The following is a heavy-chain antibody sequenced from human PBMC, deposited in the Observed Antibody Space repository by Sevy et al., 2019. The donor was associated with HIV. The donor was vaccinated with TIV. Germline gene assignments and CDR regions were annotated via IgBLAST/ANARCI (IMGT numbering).Heavy chain of an antibody. D-gene: IGHD6-19*01. CDR3: VRAIQSDGSF. CDR2: IRQDGSEI. V-gene: IGHV3-7*01. J-gene: IGHJ4*02. Sequence: VGSLRLSCVASGFNLENFWMNWVRQAPGKGLEWVANIRQDGSEIYDVASVKGRFTISRDNARNLVYLQMNSLRVEDTALYYCVRAIQSDGSFWGQGALVTVSS. CDR1: GFNLENFW.